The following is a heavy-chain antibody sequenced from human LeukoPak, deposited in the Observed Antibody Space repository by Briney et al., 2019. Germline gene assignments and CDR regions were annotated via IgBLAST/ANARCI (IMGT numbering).Heavy chain of an antibody. D-gene: IGHD6-19*01. V-gene: IGHV3-30*02. CDR1: GFTFSTYG. J-gene: IGHJ4*02. CDR2: IRYDGSNK. CDR3: ARGLRGQYSSLDY. Sequence: GGSLRLSCAASGFTFSTYGMHWVRQAPGKGLEWVAFIRYDGSNKYYADSVKDRFTISRDNAKNSLYLQMNSLRAEDTAVYYCARGLRGQYSSLDYWGQGTLVTVSS.